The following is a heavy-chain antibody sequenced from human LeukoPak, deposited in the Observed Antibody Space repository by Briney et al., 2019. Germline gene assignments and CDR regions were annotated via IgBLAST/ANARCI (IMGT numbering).Heavy chain of an antibody. CDR2: MNPSSGDT. V-gene: IGHV1-8*01. CDR3: PRGSRIRYFARDYGMDV. CDR1: GYTFTSYD. Sequence: ASVKVSCKASGYTFTSYDINWVRQATGQGLEWMGWMNPSSGDTGYSQKFQSRVTMTRNTSIRTAYTELSSLRSEDTAVYYCPRGSRIRYFARDYGMDVWGQGTTVTVSS. J-gene: IGHJ6*02. D-gene: IGHD3-9*01.